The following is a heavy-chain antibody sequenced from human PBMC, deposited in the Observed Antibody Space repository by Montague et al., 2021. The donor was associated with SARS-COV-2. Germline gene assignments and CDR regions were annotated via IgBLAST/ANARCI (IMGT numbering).Heavy chain of an antibody. J-gene: IGHJ4*02. CDR2: IHYSGTT. Sequence: SETLSLTCTVSGGSISSYYWSWIRQPPGKGLEWIGYIHYSGTTNYNPSLKSRVTISVDTSKNQFSLKLSAATAADTAVYYCARADVDTALVYYFDYWGQGTLVTVSS. D-gene: IGHD5-18*01. CDR1: GGSISSYY. V-gene: IGHV4-59*01. CDR3: ARADVDTALVYYFDY.